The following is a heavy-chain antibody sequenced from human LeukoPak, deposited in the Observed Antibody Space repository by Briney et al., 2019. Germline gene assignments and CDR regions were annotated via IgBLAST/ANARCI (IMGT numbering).Heavy chain of an antibody. J-gene: IGHJ5*02. V-gene: IGHV6-1*01. Sequence: SQTLSLTCAISGDSVSSNSAAWSWIRQSPSRGLEWLGRTYYRSKWYNDYAVSVKSRITINPDTSKNQFSLHLNSVTPEDTAVYYCARGRSVFQGGGIPNNWFDPWGQGTLVTVSS. CDR3: ARGRSVFQGGGIPNNWFDP. D-gene: IGHD2-15*01. CDR2: TYYRSKWYN. CDR1: GDSVSSNSAA.